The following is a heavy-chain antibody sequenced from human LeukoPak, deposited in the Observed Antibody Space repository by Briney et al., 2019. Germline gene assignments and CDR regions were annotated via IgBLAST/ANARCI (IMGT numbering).Heavy chain of an antibody. J-gene: IGHJ5*02. V-gene: IGHV4-34*01. D-gene: IGHD3-9*01. Sequence: PSETLSLTCAVYGGSFSGYYRSWIRQPPGKGLEWIGEINHNGSTNYNPSLKSRFTISVDTSKNQFSLKLSSVTAADTAVYYCARGLHDILTAWFDPWGQGTLVTVSS. CDR3: ARGLHDILTAWFDP. CDR2: INHNGST. CDR1: GGSFSGYY.